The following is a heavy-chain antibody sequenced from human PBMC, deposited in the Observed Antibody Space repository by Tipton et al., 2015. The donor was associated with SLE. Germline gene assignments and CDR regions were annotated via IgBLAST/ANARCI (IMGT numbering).Heavy chain of an antibody. CDR1: GDSISGYY. V-gene: IGHV4-4*07. CDR2: IYSSGST. Sequence: TLSLTCTVPGDSISGYYWNWNRQPAGKGLEWIGRIYSSGSTNYNPSLKSRVTLPVDTSKNQFSLKLSSVTAADTAVYYCARYSDNGVDYWGQGTLVTVSS. CDR3: ARYSDNGVDY. J-gene: IGHJ4*02. D-gene: IGHD5-18*01.